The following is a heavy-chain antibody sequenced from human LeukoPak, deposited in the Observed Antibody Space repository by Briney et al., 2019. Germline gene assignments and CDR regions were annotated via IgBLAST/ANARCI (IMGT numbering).Heavy chain of an antibody. CDR3: ARHFGDAYRRPFDF. D-gene: IGHD5-24*01. J-gene: IGHJ4*02. CDR1: GGSISSYY. CDR2: IYYTGST. Sequence: SETLSLTCTVSGGSISSYYWSWLRQPPGRGLEWIAYIYYTGSTNYNPSLKSRVTISVDTSKNQFSLKLSSVTAADTSVYYCARHFGDAYRRPFDFWGQGTLVTVSS. V-gene: IGHV4-59*08.